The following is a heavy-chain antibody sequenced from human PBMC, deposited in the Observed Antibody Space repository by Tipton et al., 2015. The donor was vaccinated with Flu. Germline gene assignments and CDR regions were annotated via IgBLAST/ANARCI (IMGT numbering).Heavy chain of an antibody. V-gene: IGHV3-7*01. CDR3: ARGFPRYSSRRDY. CDR2: IKQDGSEK. Sequence: QLVQSGGGLVQPGGSLRLSCAASGFTFSSYWMSWVRQAPGKGLEWVANIKQDGSEKYYVDSVKGRFTISRDNAKNSLYLQMNSLRAEDTAVYYYARGFPRYSSRRDYWGQGTLVTVSS. D-gene: IGHD6-13*01. J-gene: IGHJ4*02. CDR1: GFTFSSYW.